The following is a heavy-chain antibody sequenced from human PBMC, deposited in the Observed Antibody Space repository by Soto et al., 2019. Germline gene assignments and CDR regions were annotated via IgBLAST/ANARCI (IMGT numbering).Heavy chain of an antibody. CDR2: VRSKPNNYAT. CDR1: GFTFSGSA. V-gene: IGHV3-73*01. J-gene: IGHJ4*02. D-gene: IGHD5-12*01. CDR3: TSTWGRVATNAEATRTYDY. Sequence: EVQLVESGGGLVQPGGSLKLSCAASGFTFSGSAMHWVRQASGKGLEWVGRVRSKPNNYATSYAASVKGRFTISRDDSKKTAYLQMNSLKTEDTALYYCTSTWGRVATNAEATRTYDYWGQGTLVTVSS.